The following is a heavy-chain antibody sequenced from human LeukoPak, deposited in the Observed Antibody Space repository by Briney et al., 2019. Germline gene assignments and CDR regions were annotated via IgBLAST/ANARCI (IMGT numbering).Heavy chain of an antibody. Sequence: ASVKVSCKASGYTFTGYYMHWVRQAPGPGLEWMGWINPNSGGTNYAQKFQGRVTMTRDTSISTAYMELSRLRSDDTAVYYCARPSIAAETWFDPWGQGTLVTVSS. CDR3: ARPSIAAETWFDP. CDR2: INPNSGGT. CDR1: GYTFTGYY. D-gene: IGHD6-13*01. J-gene: IGHJ5*02. V-gene: IGHV1-2*02.